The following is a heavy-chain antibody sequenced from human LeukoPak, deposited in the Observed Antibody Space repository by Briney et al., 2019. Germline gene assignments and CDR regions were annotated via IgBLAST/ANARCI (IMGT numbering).Heavy chain of an antibody. Sequence: SETLSLTCTVSGGSISSSSYYWDWIRQPPGKGLEWIGNIHYSGSTKYSSSLKSRVAISVDTSNNQFSLRVTSLTAADTAVYYCARLGALHDAFDVWGQGTLVTVSS. CDR2: IHYSGST. CDR3: ARLGALHDAFDV. V-gene: IGHV4-39*07. D-gene: IGHD3-16*01. CDR1: GGSISSSSYY. J-gene: IGHJ3*01.